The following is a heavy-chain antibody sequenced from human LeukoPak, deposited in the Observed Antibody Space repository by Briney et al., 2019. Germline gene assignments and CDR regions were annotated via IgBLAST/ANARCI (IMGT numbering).Heavy chain of an antibody. J-gene: IGHJ3*02. D-gene: IGHD3-16*01. CDR1: GGSFSGYY. Sequence: SETLSLTCAVYGGSFSGYYWSWIRQPPGKGLEWIGEINHSGSTNYNPSLKSRVTISVDTSKNQFSLKLSSVTAADTAVYYCARVGRQYDAFDIWGQGTMVTVSS. CDR3: ARVGRQYDAFDI. V-gene: IGHV4-34*01. CDR2: INHSGST.